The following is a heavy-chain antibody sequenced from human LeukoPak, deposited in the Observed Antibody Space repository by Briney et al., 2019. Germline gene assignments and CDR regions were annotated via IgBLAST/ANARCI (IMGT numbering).Heavy chain of an antibody. CDR1: GGSISSYY. Sequence: SETLSLTCTVSGGSISSYYWSWIRQPPGKGLEWIAYISDIGSINYNPSLKSRVTISLDMSKNQFSLKLSSVTAADTAVYYCAGHHPRNTVDFWGQGTLVTVSS. D-gene: IGHD2/OR15-2a*01. CDR3: AGHHPRNTVDF. CDR2: ISDIGSI. V-gene: IGHV4-59*08. J-gene: IGHJ4*02.